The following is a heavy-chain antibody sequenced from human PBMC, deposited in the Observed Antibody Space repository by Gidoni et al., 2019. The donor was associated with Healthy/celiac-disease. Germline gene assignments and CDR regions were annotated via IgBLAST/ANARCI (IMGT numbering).Heavy chain of an antibody. CDR3: ARSTYCSSTSCWGPFDY. CDR2: IWYDGSNK. D-gene: IGHD2-2*01. V-gene: IGHV3-33*01. Sequence: QVQLVESGGGVVQPGRSLRLSCAASGFTFSSYGMHWVRQAPGKGLEWVAVIWYDGSNKYYADSVKGRFTISRDNSKNTLYLQMNSLRAEDTAVYYCARSTYCSSTSCWGPFDYWGQGTLVTVSS. CDR1: GFTFSSYG. J-gene: IGHJ4*02.